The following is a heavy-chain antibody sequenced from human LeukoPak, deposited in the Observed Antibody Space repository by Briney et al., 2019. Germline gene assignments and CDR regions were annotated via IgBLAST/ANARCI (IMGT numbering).Heavy chain of an antibody. V-gene: IGHV4-59*01. Sequence: SETLSLTCTVSGGSISSDYWSWIRQPPGKGLEWIGYIYYSGSTNYNPSLKSRVTISVDTSKNQFSLKLSSVTAADTAVYYCARVATNWGSPSGYFDLWGRGTLVTVSS. CDR1: GGSISSDY. D-gene: IGHD7-27*01. CDR2: IYYSGST. CDR3: ARVATNWGSPSGYFDL. J-gene: IGHJ2*01.